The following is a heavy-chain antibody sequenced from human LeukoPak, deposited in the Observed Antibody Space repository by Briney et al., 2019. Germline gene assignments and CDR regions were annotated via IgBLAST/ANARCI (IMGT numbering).Heavy chain of an antibody. J-gene: IGHJ4*02. CDR2: ISYDGSNK. CDR1: GFTFSSYG. CDR3: AKDNPSGWLYYFDY. D-gene: IGHD6-19*01. V-gene: IGHV3-30*18. Sequence: GRSLRLSCAASGFTFSSYGMHWVRQAPGKGLEWVAVISYDGSNKYYADSVKGRFTISRDNSNNTLYLQMNSLRAEDTAVYYCAKDNPSGWLYYFDYWGQGTLVTVSS.